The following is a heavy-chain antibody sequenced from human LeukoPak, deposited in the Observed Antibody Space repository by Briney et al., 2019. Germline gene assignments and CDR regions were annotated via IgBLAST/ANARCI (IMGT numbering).Heavy chain of an antibody. D-gene: IGHD5-12*01. V-gene: IGHV3-23*01. CDR3: AKCGYSGYGHFDY. CDR1: GFTFNSYA. CDR2: ISGSGGST. J-gene: IGHJ4*02. Sequence: GGSLRLSCAASGFTFNSYAMNWVRQAPGKGLEWVSAISGSGGSTNYADSVKGRFTISRDNSKNTLYLQMNSLRAEDTALYYCAKCGYSGYGHFDYWGQETLVTVSS.